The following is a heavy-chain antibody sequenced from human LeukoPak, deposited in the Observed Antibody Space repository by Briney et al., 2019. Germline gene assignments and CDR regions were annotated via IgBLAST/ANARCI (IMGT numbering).Heavy chain of an antibody. CDR3: PRELHGGHLSRFDS. J-gene: IGHJ4*02. Sequence: SQTLSHTCAISGDSVSSDRVTWNWLRQSPSRGLEWLGRTYYRSKWYNDYADFVSGRITVNADTSKSQFSLRLNYVTPEDTAVYYCPRELHGGHLSRFDSWGRGTLVTVSS. D-gene: IGHD2-15*01. CDR2: TYYRSKWYN. CDR1: GDSVSSDRVT. V-gene: IGHV6-1*01.